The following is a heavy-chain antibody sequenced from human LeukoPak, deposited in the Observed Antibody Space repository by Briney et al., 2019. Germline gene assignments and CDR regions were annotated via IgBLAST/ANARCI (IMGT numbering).Heavy chain of an antibody. D-gene: IGHD3-10*01. V-gene: IGHV1-18*01. CDR3: ARGGDYYGSGTDNWFDP. CDR2: ISAYNGNT. CDR1: GYTFTSYG. J-gene: IGHJ5*02. Sequence: ASVKVSCKASGYTFTSYGISWVRQAPGQGLEWMGWISAYNGNTNYAQKLQGRVTMTTDTSTSTAYMELRSLRSDDTAVYYCARGGDYYGSGTDNWFDPWGQGTLVTVSS.